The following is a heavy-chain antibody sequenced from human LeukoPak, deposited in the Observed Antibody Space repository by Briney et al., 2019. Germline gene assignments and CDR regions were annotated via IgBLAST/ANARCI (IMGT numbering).Heavy chain of an antibody. CDR2: ISSSSSYI. J-gene: IGHJ5*02. V-gene: IGHV3-21*01. D-gene: IGHD2-2*01. Sequence: GGSLRLSCAASGFTFSSYSMNWVRQAPGKGLEWVSSISSSSSYIYYADSVKGRFTISRDNAKNSLYLQMNSLRAEDTAVYYCARAWCSTSCSEGYNWFDPWGQGTLVTVSS. CDR1: GFTFSSYS. CDR3: ARAWCSTSCSEGYNWFDP.